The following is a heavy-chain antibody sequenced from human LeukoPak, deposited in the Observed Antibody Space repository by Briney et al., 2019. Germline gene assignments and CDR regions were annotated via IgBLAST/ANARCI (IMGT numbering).Heavy chain of an antibody. Sequence: SVKVSCKASGGTFSSNVISWVRQALGQGLEWMGRIIPIIGTPDYAQKFQGRVTITADKSTNTAYMELTSLKYEDTAVYYCARAGGSSWYVSLYYWGQGTLVTVSS. J-gene: IGHJ4*02. CDR1: GGTFSSNV. CDR3: ARAGGSSWYVSLYY. D-gene: IGHD6-13*01. V-gene: IGHV1-69*04. CDR2: IIPIIGTP.